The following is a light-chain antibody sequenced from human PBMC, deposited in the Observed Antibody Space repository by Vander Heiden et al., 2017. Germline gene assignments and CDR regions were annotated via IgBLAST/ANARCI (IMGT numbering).Light chain of an antibody. Sequence: QSALPKPPSVSGSPGQPITTPSPGTSSDVGCDNYASWYQQHPGNAPILMIYDVSNRPSGVSNRFSGSKSGTTASLTISVLQAEDDADYYCSSYTSSSTVFGTGTKVTVL. CDR3: SSYTSSSTV. CDR1: SSDVGCDNY. V-gene: IGLV2-14*03. J-gene: IGLJ1*01. CDR2: DVS.